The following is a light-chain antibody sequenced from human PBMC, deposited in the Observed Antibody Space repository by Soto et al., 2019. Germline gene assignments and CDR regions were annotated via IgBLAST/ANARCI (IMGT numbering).Light chain of an antibody. CDR1: SSDGGGYNY. J-gene: IGLJ1*01. CDR3: SSYIPNNSTYV. V-gene: IGLV2-14*03. CDR2: DVS. Sequence: QSVLTQPASVSGSPGESITISCSGNSSDGGGYNYVSWYQHHPGKAPKRMIHDVSNRPSGVSNRFSGSKSGNTASLTISGLQAEDEADYYCSSYIPNNSTYVFGTGTKVTVL.